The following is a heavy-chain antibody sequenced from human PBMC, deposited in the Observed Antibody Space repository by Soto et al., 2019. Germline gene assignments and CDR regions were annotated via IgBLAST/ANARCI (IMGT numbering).Heavy chain of an antibody. J-gene: IGHJ4*02. CDR2: IKSKTDGGTT. D-gene: IGHD5-12*01. CDR1: GFTFSNAR. Sequence: PGGSLRLSCAASGFTFSNARMNWVRQAPGKGLEWVGRIKSKTDGGTTDYAAPVKGRFTISRDDSKNTLYLQMNSLKTEDTAVYYCTTEKRGYSGYDPFDYWGQGTLVTVSS. CDR3: TTEKRGYSGYDPFDY. V-gene: IGHV3-15*07.